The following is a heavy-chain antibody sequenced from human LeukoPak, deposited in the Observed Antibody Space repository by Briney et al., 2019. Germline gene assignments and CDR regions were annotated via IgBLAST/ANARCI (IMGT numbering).Heavy chain of an antibody. CDR1: GFTFSSYA. CDR3: ARARGPTDAFDI. V-gene: IGHV3-21*01. Sequence: GGSLRLSCAASGFTFSSYAMSWVRQAPGKGLEWVSFIGSSSSYIYYVESVEGRFTISRDNAQNSLYLQMSSLRVEDTAVYYCARARGPTDAFDIWGQGTMVTVSS. CDR2: IGSSSSYI. J-gene: IGHJ3*02.